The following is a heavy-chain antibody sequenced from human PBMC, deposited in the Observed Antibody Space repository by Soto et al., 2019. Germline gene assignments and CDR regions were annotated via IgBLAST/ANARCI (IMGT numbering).Heavy chain of an antibody. D-gene: IGHD2-2*02. CDR1: GGSISNGDYY. V-gene: IGHV4-30-4*01. CDR3: GRDCISSTCYIPHFDY. J-gene: IGHJ4*02. Sequence: QVQLQESGPGLVKPSQTLSLTCTVSGGSISNGDYYWSWIRQPPGKGLEWIGNVYNSGSTYYNPSLKSRVHISVDTSKNAFCLRLSSVPAADTAVYYCGRDCISSTCYIPHFDYWGQGTLVTVSS. CDR2: VYNSGST.